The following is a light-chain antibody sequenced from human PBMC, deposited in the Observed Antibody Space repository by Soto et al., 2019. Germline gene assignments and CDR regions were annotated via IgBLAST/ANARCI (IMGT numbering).Light chain of an antibody. CDR1: QSVSTN. CDR3: QHYSNWPLT. CDR2: AAS. V-gene: IGKV3-15*01. Sequence: EIVMTHSPATLSVSPGERVTLSCRASQSVSTNLAWYQQKPGQAPRLLIHAASTRATGIPARFSGSGSGTGFALTISSLQSEDFAIYYCQHYSNWPLTFGGGTKVDIK. J-gene: IGKJ4*01.